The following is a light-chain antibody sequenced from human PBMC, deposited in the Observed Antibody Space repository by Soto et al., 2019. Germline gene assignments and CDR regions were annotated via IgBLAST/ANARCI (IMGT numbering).Light chain of an antibody. CDR3: QQYNSYPIT. Sequence: DIQMTQSPSTLSASVGDRVTITCRASQSVRSWLAWYQQKPGRAPKFLIYDASSLESGVPSRFSGSGSGTEFTLTISNLQPDDFATYYCQQYNSYPITFGQGTRLEIK. CDR1: QSVRSW. V-gene: IGKV1-5*01. J-gene: IGKJ5*01. CDR2: DAS.